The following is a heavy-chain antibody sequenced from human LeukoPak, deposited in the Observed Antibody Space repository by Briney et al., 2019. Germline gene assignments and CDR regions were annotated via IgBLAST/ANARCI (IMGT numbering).Heavy chain of an antibody. CDR3: ARGPQNRNYEGSGSYGR. V-gene: IGHV4-34*01. CDR1: GGSFSGYY. Sequence: PSETLSLTCAVYGGSFSGYYWSWIRQPPGKGLEWIGEINHSGSTNYNPSLKSRVTISVDTSKNQFSLKLSSVTAADTAVYYCARGPQNRNYEGSGSYGRWGQGTLVTVSS. J-gene: IGHJ4*02. CDR2: INHSGST. D-gene: IGHD3-10*01.